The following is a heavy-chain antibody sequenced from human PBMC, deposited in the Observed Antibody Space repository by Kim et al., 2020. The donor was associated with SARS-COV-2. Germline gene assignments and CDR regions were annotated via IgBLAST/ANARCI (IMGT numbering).Heavy chain of an antibody. CDR2: IYYSGST. V-gene: IGHV4-39*01. CDR3: ARLDY. Sequence: IYYSGSTYYSPSLKSRVTISVDTSKNQFSLKLSSVTAADTAVYYCARLDYWGQGILVTVSS. J-gene: IGHJ4*02.